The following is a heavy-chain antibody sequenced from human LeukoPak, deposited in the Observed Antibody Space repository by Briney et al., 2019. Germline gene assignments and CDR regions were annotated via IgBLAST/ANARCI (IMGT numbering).Heavy chain of an antibody. V-gene: IGHV4-34*01. J-gene: IGHJ4*02. CDR3: ARRKRGGLLLIRVFDY. Sequence: SETLSLTCAVYGGSFSGYYWSWIRQPPGKGLEWIGRIYYSGSTYYNPSLKSRVTISVDTSKNQFSLKLSSVTAADTAVYYCARRKRGGLLLIRVFDYWGQGTLVTVSS. D-gene: IGHD3-22*01. CDR1: GGSFSGYY. CDR2: IYYSGST.